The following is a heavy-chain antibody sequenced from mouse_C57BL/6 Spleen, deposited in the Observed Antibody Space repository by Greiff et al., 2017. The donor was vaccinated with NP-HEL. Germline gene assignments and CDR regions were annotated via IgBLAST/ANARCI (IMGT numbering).Heavy chain of an antibody. CDR2: ISYSGST. CDR1: GYSITSGYD. Sequence: EVKVVESGPGMVKPSQSLSLTCTVTGYSITSGYDWHWIRHFPGNKLEWMGYISYSGSTNYNPSLKSRISITHDTSKNHFFLKLNSVTTEDTATYYCARSYDYDGYAMDYWGQGTSVTVSS. D-gene: IGHD2-4*01. CDR3: ARSYDYDGYAMDY. J-gene: IGHJ4*01. V-gene: IGHV3-1*01.